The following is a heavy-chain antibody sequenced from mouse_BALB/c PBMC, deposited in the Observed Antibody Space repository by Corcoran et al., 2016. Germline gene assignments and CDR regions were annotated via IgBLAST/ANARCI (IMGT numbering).Heavy chain of an antibody. J-gene: IGHJ4*01. Sequence: DVQLQESGPGLVKPSQSLSLTCSVTGYSITSGYYWNWIRQFPGNKLEWMGYISYDGSNNYNPSLKNRISITRDTSKNQFFLKLNSVTTEDTATYYCARDYDYMDYWGQGTSVTVSS. D-gene: IGHD2-4*01. CDR3: ARDYDYMDY. CDR1: GYSITSGYY. V-gene: IGHV3-6*02. CDR2: ISYDGSN.